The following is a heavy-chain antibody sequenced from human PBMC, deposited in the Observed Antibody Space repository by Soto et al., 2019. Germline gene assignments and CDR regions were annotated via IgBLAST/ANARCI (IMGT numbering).Heavy chain of an antibody. D-gene: IGHD1-26*01. Sequence: EVQLVESGGGLVKPGGSLRLSCAASGFTFSNAWMNWVRQAPGKGLEWVGRIKSKTDGGTTDYAAPVKGRFTISRDDSKNTLYLQMNSLKTEDTAVYYCTTVQQAQGEWERIGHYGMDVWGQGTTVTVSS. J-gene: IGHJ6*02. V-gene: IGHV3-15*07. CDR1: GFTFSNAW. CDR2: IKSKTDGGTT. CDR3: TTVQQAQGEWERIGHYGMDV.